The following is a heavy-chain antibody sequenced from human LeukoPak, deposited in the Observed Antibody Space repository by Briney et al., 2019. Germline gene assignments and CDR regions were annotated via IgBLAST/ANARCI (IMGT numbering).Heavy chain of an antibody. CDR2: ISGSGDST. Sequence: PGGSLRLSCAASGFTVSSNYMSWVRQAPGKGLEWVSTISGSGDSTYYADSVKGRFTISRDDSRKTLYLQMNSLRAEDTAVYYCAKDRRAPDYYYYMDVWGKGTTVTVSS. J-gene: IGHJ6*03. CDR3: AKDRRAPDYYYYMDV. CDR1: GFTVSSNY. V-gene: IGHV3-23*01.